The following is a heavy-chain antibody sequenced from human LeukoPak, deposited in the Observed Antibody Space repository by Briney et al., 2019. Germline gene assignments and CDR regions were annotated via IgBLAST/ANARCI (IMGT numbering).Heavy chain of an antibody. CDR1: GFTFSSYG. CDR3: ARGGFGPSDAFDL. Sequence: PGGSLRLSCAASGFTFSSYGMHWVRQAPGKGLEWVAFIRYDGSNKYYADSVKGRFTISRDNSKNTLYLQMNSLRAEDTAVYYCARGGFGPSDAFDLWGQGTMVSVSS. J-gene: IGHJ3*01. V-gene: IGHV3-30*02. CDR2: IRYDGSNK. D-gene: IGHD3-10*01.